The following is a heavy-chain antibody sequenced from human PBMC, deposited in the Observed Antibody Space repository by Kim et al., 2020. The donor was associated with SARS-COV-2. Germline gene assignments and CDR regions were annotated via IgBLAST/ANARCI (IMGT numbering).Heavy chain of an antibody. Sequence: STNSNPTLKSRVTISVDTSKNQFSLKRSSVTAAGTAVYYCARVSSSLIDYWGQRTLVTVSS. V-gene: IGHV4-59*01. CDR2: ST. CDR3: ARVSSSLIDY. J-gene: IGHJ4*02. D-gene: IGHD6-13*01.